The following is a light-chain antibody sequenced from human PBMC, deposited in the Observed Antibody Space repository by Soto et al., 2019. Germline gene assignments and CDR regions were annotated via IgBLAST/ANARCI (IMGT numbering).Light chain of an antibody. V-gene: IGKV3-11*01. CDR3: QQRSNWPLIT. CDR1: QSVSSY. CDR2: DAS. J-gene: IGKJ5*01. Sequence: EIVLTQSPSTLSLSPGGRATLSCRASQSVSSYLAWYQQKPGQAPRLLIYDASNRATGIPARFSGSGSGTDFTLIISSLEPEDFAVYYCQQRSNWPLITFGQGTRLEIK.